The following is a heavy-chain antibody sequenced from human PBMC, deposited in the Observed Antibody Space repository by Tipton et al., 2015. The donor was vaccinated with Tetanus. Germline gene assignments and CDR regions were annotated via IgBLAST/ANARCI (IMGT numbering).Heavy chain of an antibody. CDR1: GDSVSGYY. D-gene: IGHD3-3*01. CDR3: ARANYDFSMKGPFDS. Sequence: TLSLTCTVSGDSVSGYYWSWIRQPPGKGLEWLAYISSSGSTNSDYFLKSRITISRDTSKNQYSLSLSSVTAADTAVYFCARANYDFSMKGPFDSWGQGTLVIVSS. V-gene: IGHV4-59*02. CDR2: ISSSGST. J-gene: IGHJ4*02.